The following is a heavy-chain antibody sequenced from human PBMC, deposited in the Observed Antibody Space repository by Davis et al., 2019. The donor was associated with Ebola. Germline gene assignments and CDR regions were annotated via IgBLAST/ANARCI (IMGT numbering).Heavy chain of an antibody. CDR3: AKDLAAHIVVPLHGMDV. CDR2: IKQDGSEK. CDR1: GFTFSSYA. J-gene: IGHJ6*02. V-gene: IGHV3-7*01. Sequence: GESLKISCAASGFTFSSYAMSWVRQAPGKGLEWVANIKQDGSEKYYVDSVKGRFTISRDNSKNTLYLQMNSLRAEDTAVYYCAKDLAAHIVVPLHGMDVWGQGTTVTVSS. D-gene: IGHD2-21*01.